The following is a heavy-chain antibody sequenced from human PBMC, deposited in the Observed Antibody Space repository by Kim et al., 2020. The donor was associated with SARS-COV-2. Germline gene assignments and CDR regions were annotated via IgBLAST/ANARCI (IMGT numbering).Heavy chain of an antibody. CDR1: GYTFTSYA. D-gene: IGHD1-1*01. Sequence: ASVKVSCKASGYTFTSYAMHWMRQAPGQRLEWMGWINAGNGNTKYSQKFQGRVTITRDTSASTAYMELSSLRSEDTAVYYCARGISYNWNDPDYYYYGMDVWGQGTTVTVSS. CDR2: INAGNGNT. V-gene: IGHV1-3*01. J-gene: IGHJ6*02. CDR3: ARGISYNWNDPDYYYYGMDV.